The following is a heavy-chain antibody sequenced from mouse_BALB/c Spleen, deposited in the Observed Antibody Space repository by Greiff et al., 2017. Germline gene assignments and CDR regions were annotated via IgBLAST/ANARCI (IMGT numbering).Heavy chain of an antibody. D-gene: IGHD1-1*01. CDR2: IDPENGDT. V-gene: IGHV14-4*02. Sequence: LVESGAELVRSGASVKLSCTASGFNIKDYYMHWVKQRPEQGLEWIGWIDPENGDTEYAPKFQGKATMTADTSSNTAYLQLSSLTSEDTAVYYCGGSSYAMDYWGQGTSVTVSS. CDR1: GFNIKDYY. CDR3: GGSSYAMDY. J-gene: IGHJ4*01.